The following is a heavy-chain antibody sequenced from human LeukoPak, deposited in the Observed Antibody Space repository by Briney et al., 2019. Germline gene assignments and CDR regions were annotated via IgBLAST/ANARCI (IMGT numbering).Heavy chain of an antibody. CDR2: IIPICGTA. D-gene: IGHD4-11*01. CDR1: GGTFSSYA. J-gene: IGHJ6*02. Sequence: SVKVSCKASGGTFSSYAISWVRQAPGQGPEWMGGIIPICGTANYAQKFQGRVTITADESTSTAYMELSSLRSEDTAVYYCARVSVRYSNYYYYGTDVWGQGTTVTVSS. CDR3: ARVSVRYSNYYYYGTDV. V-gene: IGHV1-69*13.